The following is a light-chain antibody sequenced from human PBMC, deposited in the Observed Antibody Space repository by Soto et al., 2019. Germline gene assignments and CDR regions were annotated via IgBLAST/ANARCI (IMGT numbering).Light chain of an antibody. CDR2: AAS. Sequence: DIQMTQSPSSLSAAVGDRVTITCRASQGVGSRLAWYQQKPEKAPKSLIYAASSLQSGVPSRFSGSGSGTDFTLTISSGEREEVGAEGCEQDAGDPRTFGGGTTVERK. CDR3: EQDAGDPRT. J-gene: IGKJ4*01. V-gene: IGKV1D-16*01. CDR1: QGVGSR.